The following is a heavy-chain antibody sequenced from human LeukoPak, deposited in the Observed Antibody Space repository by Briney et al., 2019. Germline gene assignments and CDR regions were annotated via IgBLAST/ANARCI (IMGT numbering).Heavy chain of an antibody. V-gene: IGHV3-23*01. J-gene: IGHJ3*02. CDR3: AKDFVDYYDSSGYPLHAFDI. Sequence: PGGSLRLSCAASGFTFSSYAMSWVRQAPGKGLEWVSGISGSGGRTYYPDSVKGRFTISRDNSKNTLYLQMNSLRAEDTAVYYCAKDFVDYYDSSGYPLHAFDIWGQGTTVTVSS. CDR2: ISGSGGRT. D-gene: IGHD3-22*01. CDR1: GFTFSSYA.